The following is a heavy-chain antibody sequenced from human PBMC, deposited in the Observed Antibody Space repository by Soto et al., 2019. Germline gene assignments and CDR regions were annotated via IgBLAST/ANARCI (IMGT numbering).Heavy chain of an antibody. Sequence: QITLKESGPTLVKPTQTLTLTCTFSGFSLSTSGVGVVWIRQPPGKALEWLGIIYWDDDKRYRPSLKSRLTIPQETPKNQVVPNMTHNGPVDTSTYYCAHNLVGCTSWFGPWGQGTLVTVSS. CDR1: GFSLSTSGVG. CDR3: AHNLVGCTSWFGP. V-gene: IGHV2-5*02. J-gene: IGHJ5*02. D-gene: IGHD2-8*01. CDR2: IYWDDDK.